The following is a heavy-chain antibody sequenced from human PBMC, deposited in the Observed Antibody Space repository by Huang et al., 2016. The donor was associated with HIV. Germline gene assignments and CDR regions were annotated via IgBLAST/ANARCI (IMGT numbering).Heavy chain of an antibody. Sequence: EVQLVESGGGLVKPGGSLRLSCAASGFTVRRYSMNWVRQAPGKGLEWVSTISRSSSYIYYADSVKGRFTISRDNAKNSLYLQMNSLRVEDTAVYYCARDWDLAPFDYWGQGTLVTVSS. V-gene: IGHV3-21*01. CDR2: ISRSSSYI. CDR1: GFTVRRYS. D-gene: IGHD1-26*01. CDR3: ARDWDLAPFDY. J-gene: IGHJ4*02.